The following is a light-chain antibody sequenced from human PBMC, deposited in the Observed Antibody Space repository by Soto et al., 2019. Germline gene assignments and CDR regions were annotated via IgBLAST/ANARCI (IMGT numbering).Light chain of an antibody. Sequence: QAVVTQPPSASGTPGQRVTISCSGSSSNIGSNYVYWYQQLPGTAPKLLIYSNNQRPSGVPDRFSGSKSGTSASLAISGLRSEDEADYYCAAWDDSLGYVFGTGTKVTVL. J-gene: IGLJ1*01. CDR2: SNN. V-gene: IGLV1-47*02. CDR3: AAWDDSLGYV. CDR1: SSNIGSNY.